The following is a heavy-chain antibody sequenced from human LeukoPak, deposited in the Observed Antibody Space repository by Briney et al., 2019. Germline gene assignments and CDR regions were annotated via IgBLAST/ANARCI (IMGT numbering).Heavy chain of an antibody. V-gene: IGHV1-18*01. J-gene: IGHJ3*02. D-gene: IGHD2-21*02. CDR1: GYTFTSYG. Sequence: ASVKVSCKASGYTFTSYGISWVRQAPGQGLEWMGWISAYNGNTKYAQKLQGRVTMTTDTSTSTAYMELRSLRSDYTAVYYCARDIVVVTAPQAFDIWGQGTMVTVSS. CDR3: ARDIVVVTAPQAFDI. CDR2: ISAYNGNT.